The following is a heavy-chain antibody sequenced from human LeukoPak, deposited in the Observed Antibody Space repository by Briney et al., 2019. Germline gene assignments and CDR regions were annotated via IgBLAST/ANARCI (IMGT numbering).Heavy chain of an antibody. CDR3: AVQGSGFHNAPAGDFDY. CDR1: GYSFSSGYY. V-gene: IGHV4-38-2*02. J-gene: IGHJ4*02. Sequence: SETLSLTCTVSGYSFSSGYYWAWIRQPPGKGLEWIARVVHTGTTYYNPSLRSRVTISVDTSKNQFSLRLSSVTAADTAMYYCAVQGSGFHNAPAGDFDYWGQGTLVTVSS. D-gene: IGHD3-10*01. CDR2: VVHTGTT.